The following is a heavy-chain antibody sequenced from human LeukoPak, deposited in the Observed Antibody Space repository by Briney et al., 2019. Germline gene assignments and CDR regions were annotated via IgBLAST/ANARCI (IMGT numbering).Heavy chain of an antibody. J-gene: IGHJ4*02. CDR2: IIPIFGTA. CDR1: GGTFSSYA. Sequence: ASVKVSCKASGGTFSSYAISWVRQAPGQGLEWMGGIIPIFGTANYAQKFQGRVTITADKSTSTAYMELSSLRSEDTAVYYCAAARGYSYWDIDDWGQGTLVTVSS. V-gene: IGHV1-69*06. CDR3: AAARGYSYWDIDD. D-gene: IGHD5-18*01.